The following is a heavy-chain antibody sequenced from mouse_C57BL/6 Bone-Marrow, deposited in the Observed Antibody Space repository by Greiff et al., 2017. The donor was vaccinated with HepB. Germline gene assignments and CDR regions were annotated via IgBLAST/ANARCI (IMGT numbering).Heavy chain of an antibody. Sequence: QVQLQQSGPGLVQPSQSLSITCTVSGFSLTSYGVHWVRQSPGKGLEWLGVIWSGGSTDYNAAFISSLSISKDNSKSQVFFKMNSLQADDTAIYYCARTYYGNYSTWFAYWGQGTLVTVSA. CDR3: ARTYYGNYSTWFAY. CDR2: IWSGGST. D-gene: IGHD2-10*01. J-gene: IGHJ3*01. CDR1: GFSLTSYG. V-gene: IGHV2-2*01.